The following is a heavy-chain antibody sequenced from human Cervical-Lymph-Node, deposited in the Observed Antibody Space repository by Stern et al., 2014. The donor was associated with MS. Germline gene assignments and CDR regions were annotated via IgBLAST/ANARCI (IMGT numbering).Heavy chain of an antibody. CDR3: AGTTSAWDNPFHFYGMDV. J-gene: IGHJ6*02. D-gene: IGHD6-19*01. CDR2: IIPMSGTT. V-gene: IGHV1-69*01. Sequence: VQLVQSGAEVKKPGSSLKVSCKASGDTFSRFAFSWGRQTPGQGLEWMGGIIPMSGTTNYAQKFPGRVTVTADESTGTANMEMTSLTYEDTAVYYCAGTTSAWDNPFHFYGMDVWGQGTTVTVSS. CDR1: GDTFSRFA.